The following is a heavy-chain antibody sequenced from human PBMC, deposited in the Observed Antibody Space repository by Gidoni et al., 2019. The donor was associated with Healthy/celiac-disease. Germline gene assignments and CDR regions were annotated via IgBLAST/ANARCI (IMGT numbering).Heavy chain of an antibody. V-gene: IGHV4-39*01. J-gene: IGHJ3*02. CDR2: IYYSGST. Sequence: QLQLQESGPGLVKPSETLSLTCTVSGGSISSSSYYWGWIRQPPGKGLEWIGSIYYSGSTYYNPSLKSRVTISVDTSKNQFSLKLSSVTAADTAVYYCASVARIEYSSPLAAFDIWGQGTMVTVSS. D-gene: IGHD6-6*01. CDR1: GGSISSSSYY. CDR3: ASVARIEYSSPLAAFDI.